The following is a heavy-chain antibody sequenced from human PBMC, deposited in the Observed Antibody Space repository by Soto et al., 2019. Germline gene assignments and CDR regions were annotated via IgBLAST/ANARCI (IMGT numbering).Heavy chain of an antibody. J-gene: IGHJ3*01. CDR1: GFSFSSYW. CDR3: VRSPGGQYTG. D-gene: IGHD5-12*01. V-gene: IGHV3-74*01. CDR2: MNTDGSST. Sequence: EVQLVESGGGLVQPGGSLRLSCADSGFSFSSYWMHWLRQGPEKGLVWGSRMNTDGSSTNYADSVKGRFTISRDNAMSTLNLQMTSLRADDTAVYNCVRSPGGQYTGWGQGTVVTVSS.